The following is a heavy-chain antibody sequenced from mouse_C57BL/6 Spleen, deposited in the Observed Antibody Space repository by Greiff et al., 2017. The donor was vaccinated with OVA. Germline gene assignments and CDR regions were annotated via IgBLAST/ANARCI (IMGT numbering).Heavy chain of an antibody. CDR1: GFSLSTSGMG. CDR2: IYWDDDK. V-gene: IGHV8-12*01. D-gene: IGHD3-2*02. J-gene: IGHJ3*01. Sequence: QVTLKESGPGILQSSQTLRLTCSFSGFSLSTSGMGVSWIRQPSGKGLEWLAHIYWDDDKRYNPSLKSRLTISKDTSRNQVFLKITSVDTADTATYYCARGDSSGLPFAYWGQGTLVTVSA. CDR3: ARGDSSGLPFAY.